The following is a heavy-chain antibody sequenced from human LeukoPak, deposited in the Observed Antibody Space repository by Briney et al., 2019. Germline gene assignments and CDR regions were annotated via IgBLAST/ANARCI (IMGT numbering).Heavy chain of an antibody. CDR2: IYHTGTT. D-gene: IGHD1-26*01. Sequence: SQTLSLTCTVSGGLISRIEYYWGWVRQSPVKGLEWLGHIYHTGTTLYSPHLNNRLTVSVDSSKNQLSLTLNSVTAADTAVYYCASVSVWELATHTGGSFDYWGRGILVTVYS. CDR3: ASVSVWELATHTGGSFDY. CDR1: GGLISRIEYY. J-gene: IGHJ4*02. V-gene: IGHV4-30-4*01.